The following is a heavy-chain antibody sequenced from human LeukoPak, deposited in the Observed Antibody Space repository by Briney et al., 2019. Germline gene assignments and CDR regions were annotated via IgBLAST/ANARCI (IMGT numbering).Heavy chain of an antibody. D-gene: IGHD2-2*01. CDR1: GYSISSGYY. Sequence: SETLSLTCTVSGYSISSGYYWGWIRQPPGKGLEWIGTIYHSGSTYYNPSLKSRVSISVDTSKNQFSLKLTSVTAADTAVYYCARVRGYCSSTICYRYYFDYWGQGTLVTVSS. CDR2: IYHSGST. J-gene: IGHJ4*02. V-gene: IGHV4-38-2*02. CDR3: ARVRGYCSSTICYRYYFDY.